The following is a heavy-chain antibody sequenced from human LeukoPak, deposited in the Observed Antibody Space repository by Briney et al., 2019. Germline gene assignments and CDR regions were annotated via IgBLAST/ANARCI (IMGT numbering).Heavy chain of an antibody. V-gene: IGHV4-59*01. Sequence: SETLSLTCAVYGGSFSSYYWSWIRQPPGKGLEWIGYIYYSGSTNYNPSLKSRVTISVDTSKNQFSLKLSSVTAADTAVYYCAREGGSGWYGGGIDYWGQGTLVTVSS. J-gene: IGHJ4*02. CDR2: IYYSGST. CDR1: GGSFSSYY. D-gene: IGHD6-19*01. CDR3: AREGGSGWYGGGIDY.